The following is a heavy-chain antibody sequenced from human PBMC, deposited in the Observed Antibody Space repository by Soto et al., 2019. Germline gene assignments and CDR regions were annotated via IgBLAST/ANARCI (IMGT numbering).Heavy chain of an antibody. D-gene: IGHD6-13*01. J-gene: IGHJ5*02. CDR2: IWYDGSNK. Sequence: QVQLEESGGGVVQPGRSLRLSCAASGFTFSSYGMHWVRQAPGKGLEWVAVIWYDGSNKYYADSVKGRFTISRDNSKNTLYLQMNSLRAEDTAVYYCARDIPNTAAGTAGVIDPWGQGTLVTVSS. CDR1: GFTFSSYG. V-gene: IGHV3-33*01. CDR3: ARDIPNTAAGTAGVIDP.